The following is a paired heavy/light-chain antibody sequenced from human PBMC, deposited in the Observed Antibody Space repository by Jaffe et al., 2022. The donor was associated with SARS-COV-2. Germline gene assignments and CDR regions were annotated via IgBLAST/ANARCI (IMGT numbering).Light chain of an antibody. V-gene: IGKV3-20*01. CDR3: QQYGSSPPVWT. CDR2: DAS. Sequence: EFVLTQSPGTLSLSPGERATLSCRASQSISSSYLTWYQQRPGRAPRLLIYDASSRATGIPDRFSGSGSGTDFTLTISRLEPEDFAVYYCQQYGSSPPVWTFGQGTKVEIK. CDR1: QSISSSY. J-gene: IGKJ1*01.
Heavy chain of an antibody. J-gene: IGHJ5*02. V-gene: IGHV4-31*03. CDR2: ISYSGNT. D-gene: IGHD3-10*01. CDR3: ARGGTMVRAAS. Sequence: QVQLQESGPGLVKPSQTLSLTCTVSDASISSGGYYWTWVRQHPGKGLEWIGYISYSGNTYYNASLKSRVTISVDMAKNQVSLKLSSVTAADTAVYYCARGGTMVRAASWGQGTLVTVSS. CDR1: DASISSGGYY.